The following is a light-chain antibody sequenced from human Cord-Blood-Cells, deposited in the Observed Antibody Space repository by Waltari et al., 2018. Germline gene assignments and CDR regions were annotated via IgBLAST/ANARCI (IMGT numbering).Light chain of an antibody. Sequence: QSALTQPASVSGSPGQSITISCTGTSSDVGSYTLVSWYQQHPGKAPKLMIYEGSERPSGVSNRFSGSKSGNTASLTISGLQAEDEADYYCCSYAGSSTFKVFGGGTKLTVL. CDR1: SSDVGSYTL. J-gene: IGLJ3*02. V-gene: IGLV2-23*03. CDR2: EGS. CDR3: CSYAGSSTFKV.